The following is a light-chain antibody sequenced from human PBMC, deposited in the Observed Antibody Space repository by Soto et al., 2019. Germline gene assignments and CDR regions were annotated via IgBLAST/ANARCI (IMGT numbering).Light chain of an antibody. Sequence: QSALTQPACVSGSPGQAITISCTGTSSDVGGYNYVSWYQQHPGKDPKLMIYEVSNRPSGVSNRFSGSKSGNTASLTSSGLQAEDEADYYCSSYTSSSSYVFGTGTKVTVL. CDR2: EVS. V-gene: IGLV2-14*01. CDR3: SSYTSSSSYV. J-gene: IGLJ1*01. CDR1: SSDVGGYNY.